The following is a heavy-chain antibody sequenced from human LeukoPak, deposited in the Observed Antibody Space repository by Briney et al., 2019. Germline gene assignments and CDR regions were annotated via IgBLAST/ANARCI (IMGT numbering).Heavy chain of an antibody. D-gene: IGHD1-7*01. V-gene: IGHV3-48*03. CDR2: ISSNGSTI. Sequence: AGGSLRLSCAASGFTFSSFEMRWVRQAPGKGLEWVSYISSNGSTIYYADSVKGRFTISRDNAKNSLHLQMNSLRVEDTAVYYCARARRRNCSDSLDYWGQGTLVTVSS. J-gene: IGHJ4*02. CDR1: GFTFSSFE. CDR3: ARARRRNCSDSLDY.